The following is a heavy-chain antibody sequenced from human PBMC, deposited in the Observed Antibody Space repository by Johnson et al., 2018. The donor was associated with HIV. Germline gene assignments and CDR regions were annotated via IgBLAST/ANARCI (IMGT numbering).Heavy chain of an antibody. CDR3: ARAYTYGAFDI. CDR2: IYSGDTT. D-gene: IGHD5-18*01. CDR1: GFTFSSYA. J-gene: IGHJ3*02. V-gene: IGHV3-66*01. Sequence: EVQLVESGGGVVRPGGSLRLSCAASGFTFSSYAMSWVRQAPGKGLEWVSVIYSGDTTYYAGSVKGRFTISRDNSKNTLYLQMNSLRVDDTAIYYCARAYTYGAFDIWGQGTMVTVSS.